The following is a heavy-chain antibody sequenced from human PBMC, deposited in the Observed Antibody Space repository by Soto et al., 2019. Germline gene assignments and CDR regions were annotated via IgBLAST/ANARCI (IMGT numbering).Heavy chain of an antibody. D-gene: IGHD4-4*01. CDR2: ITGAGGST. CDR3: AKGHSDSFGNYDDCGIDV. CDR1: GFTFDNYG. Sequence: PGGSLRLSCAASGFTFDNYGMSWVRQAPGKGLEWIGAITGAGGSTYNADSVKGRFTISRDNSKKTVYLQVDSLRVEDTAVYYCAKGHSDSFGNYDDCGIDVWGQGTTVTVYS. V-gene: IGHV3-23*01. J-gene: IGHJ6*02.